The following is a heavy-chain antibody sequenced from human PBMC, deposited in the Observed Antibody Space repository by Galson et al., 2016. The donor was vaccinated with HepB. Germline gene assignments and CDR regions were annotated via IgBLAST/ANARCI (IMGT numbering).Heavy chain of an antibody. CDR2: ITRADHCATT. CDR3: TRGHYEAY. Sequence: SLRLSCATSGFTFADSIMNWVRLGPGQGLEWIASITRADHCATTEYAASVKGRFRIPRDDSKSIAYLQMNSLKTEDTAVYYCTRGHYEAYWGQGTLVTVSS. D-gene: IGHD3-22*01. CDR1: GFTFADSI. J-gene: IGHJ4*02. V-gene: IGHV3-49*04.